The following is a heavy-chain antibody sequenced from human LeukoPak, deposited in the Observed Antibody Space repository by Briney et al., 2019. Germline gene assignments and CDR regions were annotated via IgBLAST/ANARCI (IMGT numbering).Heavy chain of an antibody. CDR3: ARGAAGDMYNWFDP. Sequence: GGSLRLSCAASGFTFSSYEMNWVRQAPGKGLEWVSYMSSRGSIIFYADSVKGRFTISRDNAKNSLYLQMDSLRVEDTAVYYCARGAAGDMYNWFDPWGQGTLVTVSS. D-gene: IGHD6-13*01. CDR2: MSSRGSII. CDR1: GFTFSSYE. J-gene: IGHJ5*02. V-gene: IGHV3-48*03.